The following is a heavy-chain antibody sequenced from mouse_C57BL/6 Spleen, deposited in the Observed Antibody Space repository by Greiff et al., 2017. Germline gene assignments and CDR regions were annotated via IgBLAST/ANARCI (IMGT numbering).Heavy chain of an antibody. CDR2: INPSSGYT. CDR1: GYTFTSYW. Sequence: QVQLKQSGAELAKPGASVTLSCKASGYTFTSYWMHWVKQRPGQGLEWIGYINPSSGYTKYNQKFKDKATLTADKSSSTAYMQLSSLTYEDSAVYYCARLELPLAWFAYWGQGTTLTVSS. CDR3: ARLELPLAWFAY. D-gene: IGHD2-1*01. J-gene: IGHJ2*01. V-gene: IGHV1-7*01.